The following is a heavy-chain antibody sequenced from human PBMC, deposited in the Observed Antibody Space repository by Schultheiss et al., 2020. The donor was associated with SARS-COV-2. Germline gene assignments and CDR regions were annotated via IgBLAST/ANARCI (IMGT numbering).Heavy chain of an antibody. J-gene: IGHJ4*02. D-gene: IGHD2-15*01. CDR2: ISYDGSNK. CDR3: AKDPLLCSDGSCYSGSFDY. V-gene: IGHV3-30*18. CDR1: GFSFSGSG. Sequence: GGSLRLSCVTSGFSFSGSGIYWVRQAPGKGLEWVAVISYDGSNKYYADSVKGRFTISRDNSRNTLYLQINSLRAEDSAIYYCAKDPLLCSDGSCYSGSFDYWGQGTLVTVSS.